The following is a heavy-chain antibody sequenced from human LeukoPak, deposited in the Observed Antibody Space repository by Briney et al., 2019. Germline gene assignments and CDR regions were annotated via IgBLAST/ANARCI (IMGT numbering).Heavy chain of an antibody. J-gene: IGHJ4*02. Sequence: ASVKVSCKAFGFTFSSYHIHWVRQAPGQGLEWMGIIKPRDGSTIYAQKFQGRLILTWDTSTSTAYMELSSLRSDDTALYYCARDFVWAVDYWGQGSLVTVSS. CDR2: IKPRDGST. CDR3: ARDFVWAVDY. V-gene: IGHV1-46*01. CDR1: GFTFSSYH. D-gene: IGHD3-16*01.